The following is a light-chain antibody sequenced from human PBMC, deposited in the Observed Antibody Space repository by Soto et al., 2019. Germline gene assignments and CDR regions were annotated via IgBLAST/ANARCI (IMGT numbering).Light chain of an antibody. CDR2: DAS. J-gene: IGKJ4*01. CDR1: QSVASK. V-gene: IGKV3-15*01. Sequence: EIVMTQSPVTLSVSPGERATLSCRASQSVASKLAWYQQKPGQAPSLLIYDASTRATGIPARFSGSGSGTEFTLTISSLQSEDFAVYYCQQYNNWPPLTFGGGTKVEIK. CDR3: QQYNNWPPLT.